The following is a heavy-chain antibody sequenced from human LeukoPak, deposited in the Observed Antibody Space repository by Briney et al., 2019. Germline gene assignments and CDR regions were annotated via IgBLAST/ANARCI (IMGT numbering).Heavy chain of an antibody. V-gene: IGHV3-7*04. CDR2: IKQDGSEK. D-gene: IGHD3/OR15-3a*01. Sequence: GESLRLSCAASGFTFSNFWMTWVRQAPGKGLEWVANIKQDGSEKYYVDSVKGRFTISRDDAKNSLYLQMNSLRAEDTAVYYCVRGKGWTDYWGQGTLVTVSS. J-gene: IGHJ4*02. CDR1: GFTFSNFW. CDR3: VRGKGWTDY.